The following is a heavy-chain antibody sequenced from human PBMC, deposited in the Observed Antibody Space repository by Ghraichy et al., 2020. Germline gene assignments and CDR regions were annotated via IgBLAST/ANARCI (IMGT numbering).Heavy chain of an antibody. V-gene: IGHV3-21*01. CDR1: GFTFSSYS. CDR3: ARGGTMVQGVTYTDYYYYYYMDV. CDR2: ISSSSSYI. Sequence: GGSLRLSCVASGFTFSSYSMNWVRQAPGKGLEWVSSISSSSSYIYYADSVKGRFTISRDNAKNSLYLQMNSLRVEDTAVYYCARGGTMVQGVTYTDYYYYYYMDVWGKGTTVTVSS. D-gene: IGHD3-10*01. J-gene: IGHJ6*03.